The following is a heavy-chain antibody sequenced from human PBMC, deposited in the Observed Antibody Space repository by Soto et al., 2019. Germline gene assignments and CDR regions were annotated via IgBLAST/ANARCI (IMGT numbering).Heavy chain of an antibody. CDR2: IYSSGAT. V-gene: IGHV4-4*07. D-gene: IGHD2-15*01. CDR3: AREHKVVNDFEF. Sequence: QVQLQESGPGLVKPSETLSLSCTVSGGYISTYYWTWILQPAGKGLEWIGRIYSSGATIYNPSLKSRVTMSTDTSTTHFSLWLTSVTHADTAVYYCAREHKVVNDFEFWGQGILVTVSS. CDR1: GGYISTYY. J-gene: IGHJ4*02.